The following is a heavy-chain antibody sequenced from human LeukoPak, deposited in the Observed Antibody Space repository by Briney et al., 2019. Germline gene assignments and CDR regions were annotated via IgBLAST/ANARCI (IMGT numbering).Heavy chain of an antibody. V-gene: IGHV4-61*02. CDR2: IYTSGST. Sequence: SQTLSLTCTVSGGSISSGGYYWSWIRQPAGKGLEWIGRIYTSGSTNYNPSLKSRVTISVDTSKNQFSLKLSSVTAADTAVYYCASMYYYDSSGYYSWSQGTLVTVSS. CDR3: ASMYYYDSSGYYS. D-gene: IGHD3-22*01. J-gene: IGHJ5*02. CDR1: GGSISSGGYY.